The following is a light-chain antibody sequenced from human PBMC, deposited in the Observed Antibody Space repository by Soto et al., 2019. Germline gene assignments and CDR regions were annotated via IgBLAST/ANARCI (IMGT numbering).Light chain of an antibody. J-gene: IGKJ4*01. CDR3: HQYAVSPLT. Sequence: EIVLTQSPGTLSLSPGESATLSCRASQSVGRNYLAWFQHKPDQAPRLLIYDASNRATGVPDRFSGSGSGTDLTLSVTRLEPEDFAVYYCHQYAVSPLTFGGGTTVEIK. V-gene: IGKV3-20*01. CDR2: DAS. CDR1: QSVGRNY.